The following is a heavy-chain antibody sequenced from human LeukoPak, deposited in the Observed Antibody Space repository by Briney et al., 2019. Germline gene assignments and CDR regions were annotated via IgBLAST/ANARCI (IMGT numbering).Heavy chain of an antibody. CDR3: ARETRGSFEYFHY. CDR1: GYSFTSYY. Sequence: ASVKVSCKASGYSFTSYYIHWVRQAPGQGLEWMGRINPSSGGTNYAQKFQGRVTMTRDTSITTAYMGLSSLRSDDTAVYYCARETRGSFEYFHYWGQGPLVTVSS. V-gene: IGHV1-2*06. D-gene: IGHD3-10*01. CDR2: INPSSGGT. J-gene: IGHJ4*02.